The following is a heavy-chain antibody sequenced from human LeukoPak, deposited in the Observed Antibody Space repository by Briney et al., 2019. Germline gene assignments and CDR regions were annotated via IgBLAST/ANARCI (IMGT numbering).Heavy chain of an antibody. J-gene: IGHJ4*02. V-gene: IGHV1-2*02. CDR2: ISPNSGDT. CDR3: ARLRDY. Sequence: VASVKVSRKASGYTFTGHYLNWARQAPGQGLEWMGWISPNSGDTYYAQKFQGRVTMTRDTSISTAYMELSRLSSDDTAVYYCARLRDYWGQGTLVTVSS. CDR1: GYTFTGHY.